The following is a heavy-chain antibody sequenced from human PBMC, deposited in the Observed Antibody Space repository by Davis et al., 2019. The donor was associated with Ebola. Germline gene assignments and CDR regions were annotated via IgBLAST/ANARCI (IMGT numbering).Heavy chain of an antibody. V-gene: IGHV3-23*01. CDR2: ITASGGST. J-gene: IGHJ4*02. Sequence: GESLKISCAASGFTFNTFDMAWVRQAPGKGLEWVSSITASGGSTYHVDSVKGRFTISRDNAKNSLYLEMSSLSAEDTAVYYCARSLILDYWGQGTLVTVSS. CDR3: ARSLILDY. CDR1: GFTFNTFD.